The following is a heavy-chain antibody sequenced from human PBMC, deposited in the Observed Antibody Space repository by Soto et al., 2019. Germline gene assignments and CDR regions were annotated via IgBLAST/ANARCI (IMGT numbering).Heavy chain of an antibody. V-gene: IGHV3-23*01. CDR3: AKAMRVVVTAPDAFDI. D-gene: IGHD2-21*02. J-gene: IGHJ3*02. CDR2: ISGSGGST. CDR1: GFTFSSYA. Sequence: GGSLRLSCAASGFTFSSYAMSWVRQAPGKGLEWVSAISGSGGSTYYADSVKGRFTISRDNSKNTLYLQMNSLRAEDTAVYYCAKAMRVVVTAPDAFDIWGQGTMVTVSS.